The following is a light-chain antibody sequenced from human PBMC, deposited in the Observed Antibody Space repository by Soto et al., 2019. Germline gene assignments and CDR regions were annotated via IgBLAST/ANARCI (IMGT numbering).Light chain of an antibody. Sequence: AVLLTQSPSSFSASTGDRATITCPASHDIHNYLAWYQQVPGKAPKLLLYAASILQTGVPSRYSGSGSGTDFPLALDGLQCEECATYFCQHCYNYPGTVGQGTPVE. CDR3: QHCYNYPGT. V-gene: IGKV1-8*01. CDR1: HDIHNY. CDR2: AAS. J-gene: IGKJ1*01.